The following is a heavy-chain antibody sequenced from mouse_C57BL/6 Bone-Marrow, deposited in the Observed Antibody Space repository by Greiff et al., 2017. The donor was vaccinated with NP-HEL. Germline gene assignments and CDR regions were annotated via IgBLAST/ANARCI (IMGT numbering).Heavy chain of an antibody. D-gene: IGHD1-1*01. Sequence: QVQLQQPGAELVRPGSSVKLSCKASGYTFTSYWMDWVKQRPGQGLEWIGNIYPSDSETHYNQKFKDKATLTVYKSSSTAYMQLSSLTSEDSAVYYCARRQLYYYDSEDYWGQGTTLTVTS. CDR3: ARRQLYYYDSEDY. V-gene: IGHV1-61*01. J-gene: IGHJ2*01. CDR1: GYTFTSYW. CDR2: IYPSDSET.